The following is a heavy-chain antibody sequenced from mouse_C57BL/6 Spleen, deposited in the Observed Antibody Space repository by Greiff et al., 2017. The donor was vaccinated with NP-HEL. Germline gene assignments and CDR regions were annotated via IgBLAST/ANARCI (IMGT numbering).Heavy chain of an antibody. CDR2: IRNKANNHAT. CDR3: TTRRFAY. Sequence: EVQLVASGGGLVQPGGSMKLSCAASGFTFSDAWMDWVRQSPEKGLEWVADIRNKANNHATYYAESVKGRFTISRDDSKSSVYLQMNSLRAEDTGIYYCTTRRFAYWGQGTLVTVSA. J-gene: IGHJ3*01. V-gene: IGHV6-6*01. CDR1: GFTFSDAW. D-gene: IGHD1-3*01.